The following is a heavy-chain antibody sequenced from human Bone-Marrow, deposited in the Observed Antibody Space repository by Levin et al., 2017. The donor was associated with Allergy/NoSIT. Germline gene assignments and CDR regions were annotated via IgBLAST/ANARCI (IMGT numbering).Heavy chain of an antibody. CDR2: IYSGGST. CDR3: ARELFGLHRDAFDI. Sequence: ESLKISCAASGFTVSSNYMSWVRQAPGKGLEWVSVIYSGGSTYYADSVKGRFTISRDNSKNTLYLQMNSLRAEDTAVYYCARELFGLHRDAFDIWGQGTMVTVSS. V-gene: IGHV3-53*01. J-gene: IGHJ3*02. D-gene: IGHD2-21*01. CDR1: GFTVSSNY.